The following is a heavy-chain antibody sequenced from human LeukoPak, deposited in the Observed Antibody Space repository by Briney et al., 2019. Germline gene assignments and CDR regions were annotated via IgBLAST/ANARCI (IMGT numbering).Heavy chain of an antibody. CDR1: GFPFSSYG. Sequence: GGSLRLSCAASGFPFSSYGMNWVRQAPGKGLEGVAYINSGGSNTFYADSVKGRFTISRDNTKNSLYLQMNSLRAEDTAVYYCASYGPGAVDFDYWGQGMLVTVSS. CDR2: INSGGSNT. CDR3: ASYGPGAVDFDY. V-gene: IGHV3-48*04. D-gene: IGHD3-10*01. J-gene: IGHJ4*02.